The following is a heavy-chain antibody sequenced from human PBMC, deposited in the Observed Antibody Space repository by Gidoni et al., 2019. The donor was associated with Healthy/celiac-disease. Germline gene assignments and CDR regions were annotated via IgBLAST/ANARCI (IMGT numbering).Heavy chain of an antibody. V-gene: IGHV4-61*02. J-gene: IGHJ4*02. D-gene: IGHD3-3*01. CDR3: ARDRGSDYDFWSGPYYFDY. CDR2: IYTSGST. Sequence: QVQLQESGPGLVKPSQTLSLTCTVSGGSISTGRFYWGWIRQPAGKGLEWIGRIYTSGSTNYNPSLKSRVTMSVDTSKNQFSLKLSSVTAADTAVYYCARDRGSDYDFWSGPYYFDYWGQGTLVTVSS. CDR1: GGSISTGRFY.